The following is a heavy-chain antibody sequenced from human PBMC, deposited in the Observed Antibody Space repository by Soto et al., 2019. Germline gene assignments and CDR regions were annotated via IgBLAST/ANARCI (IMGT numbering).Heavy chain of an antibody. D-gene: IGHD6-6*01. V-gene: IGHV3-49*04. CDR1: GFTFGGYA. CDR3: TRGTRPYGMDV. Sequence: GGSLRLSCTGSGFTFGGYAMSWVRRAPGKGLEWVGFIRSKAYGGTTEWAASVRGRFTFSRDDSKKISYQQMNSLKTDDTGVYCCTRGTRPYGMDVWGQGTTVTVSS. CDR2: IRSKAYGGTT. J-gene: IGHJ6*02.